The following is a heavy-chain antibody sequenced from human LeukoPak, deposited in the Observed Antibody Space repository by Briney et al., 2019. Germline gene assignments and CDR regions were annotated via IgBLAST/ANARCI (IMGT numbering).Heavy chain of an antibody. CDR3: ARAVSRLYDWFDP. J-gene: IGHJ5*02. V-gene: IGHV4-38-2*02. CDR2: IYHSGST. CDR1: GYSISSGYY. D-gene: IGHD3-16*01. Sequence: SETLSLTCTVSGYSISSGYYWGWIRQPPGKGLEWIGSIYHSGSTYYNPSLKSRVTISVDTSKNQFSLKLSSVTAADTAVYYCARAVSRLYDWFDPWGQGTLVTVSP.